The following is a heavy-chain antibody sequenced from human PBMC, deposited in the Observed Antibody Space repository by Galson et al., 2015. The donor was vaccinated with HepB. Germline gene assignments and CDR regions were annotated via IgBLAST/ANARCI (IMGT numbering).Heavy chain of an antibody. D-gene: IGHD2-21*01. V-gene: IGHV1-18*01. Sequence: SVKVSCKASGYTFTSYGISWVRQAPGQGLEWMGWISAYNGNTNYAQKLQGRVTMTTDTSTSTAYMELRSLRSDDTAVYYCARWGVAYCGGDCYTYYFDYWGQGTLVTVSS. CDR2: ISAYNGNT. CDR1: GYTFTSYG. J-gene: IGHJ4*02. CDR3: ARWGVAYCGGDCYTYYFDY.